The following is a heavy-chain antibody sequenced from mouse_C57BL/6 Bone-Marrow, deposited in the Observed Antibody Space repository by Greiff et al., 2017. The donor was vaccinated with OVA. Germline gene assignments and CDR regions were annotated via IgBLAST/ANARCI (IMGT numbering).Heavy chain of an antibody. CDR1: GYSITSGYY. Sequence: EVHLVESGPGLVKPSQSLSLTCSVTGYSITSGYYWNWIRQFPGNKLEWMGYISYDGSNNYNPSLKNRISITRDTSKNQFFLTLNSVTTEDTATYYCARDRDWDWYFDVWGTGTTVTVSS. CDR3: ARDRDWDWYFDV. J-gene: IGHJ1*03. D-gene: IGHD4-1*01. V-gene: IGHV3-6*01. CDR2: ISYDGSN.